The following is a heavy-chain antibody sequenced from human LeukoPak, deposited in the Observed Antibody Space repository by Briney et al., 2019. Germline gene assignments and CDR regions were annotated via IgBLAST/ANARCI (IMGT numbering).Heavy chain of an antibody. CDR2: IIPILGIA. Sequence: GASVKVSCKASGGTFSSYAISWVRQAPGQGLEWMGRIIPILGIANYAQKFQGRVTITADKSTSTAYMELSSLRSEDTAVYYCARRMADYGDYVLDYWGQGTLVTVSS. D-gene: IGHD4-17*01. V-gene: IGHV1-69*04. CDR3: ARRMADYGDYVLDY. J-gene: IGHJ4*02. CDR1: GGTFSSYA.